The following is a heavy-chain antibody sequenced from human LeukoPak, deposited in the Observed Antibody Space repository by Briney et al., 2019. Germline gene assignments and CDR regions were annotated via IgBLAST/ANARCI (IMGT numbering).Heavy chain of an antibody. V-gene: IGHV4-39*01. J-gene: IGHJ4*02. CDR2: FYYSGST. Sequence: SETLSLTCTVSGGSISSSTYYWGWIRQPPGKGLEWIGNFYYSGSTYYNPSLKSRVTISVDTSNNQFSLKLSSVTAADTAVYYCARLPGDIDGDWGQGTLVTVSS. CDR3: ARLPGDIDGD. D-gene: IGHD3-10*01. CDR1: GGSISSSTYY.